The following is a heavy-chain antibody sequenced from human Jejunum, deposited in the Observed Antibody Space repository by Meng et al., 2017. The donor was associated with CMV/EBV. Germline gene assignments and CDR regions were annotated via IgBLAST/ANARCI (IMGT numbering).Heavy chain of an antibody. D-gene: IGHD5-12*01. CDR1: GFTVSGSY. CDR3: AKDETAGYGYFDY. Sequence: CAASGFTVSGSYMNWVRQAPGKGLEWVSMLYSGGDTYYTDSVKGRFTISRDNSKNTVFLQMNNVRAEDTAVYYCAKDETAGYGYFDYWGQGALVTVSS. J-gene: IGHJ4*02. V-gene: IGHV3-53*01. CDR2: LYSGGDT.